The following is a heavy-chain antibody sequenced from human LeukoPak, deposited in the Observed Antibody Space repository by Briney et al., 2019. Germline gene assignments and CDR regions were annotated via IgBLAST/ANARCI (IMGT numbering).Heavy chain of an antibody. V-gene: IGHV3-30*18. CDR2: ISYDGRNK. D-gene: IGHD2-2*01. CDR1: GFTFNNYG. J-gene: IGHJ4*02. CDR3: AKGPLRGTAAAIDY. Sequence: PGGSLRLSCAASGFTFNNYGMHWVRQAPGKGLEWVAVISYDGRNKHYPDSVKGRFTISRDISTDTLWLQMDSLRTEDTAVYYCAKGPLRGTAAAIDYWVQGTLVTVSS.